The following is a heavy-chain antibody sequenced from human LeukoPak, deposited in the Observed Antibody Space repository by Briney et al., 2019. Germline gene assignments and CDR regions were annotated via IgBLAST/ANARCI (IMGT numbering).Heavy chain of an antibody. CDR3: ARAGITETTSWFDP. CDR2: IYSSGTT. J-gene: IGHJ5*02. D-gene: IGHD1-20*01. CDR1: AGSISSFY. Sequence: SETLSLTCTVYAGSISSFYWSWIRPPQGQGLEWIGYIYSSGTTNYNPSLKSRVTMSVDTSKNQFCLKPSSVTAADTAVYYCARAGITETTSWFDPWGQGTLVNVSS. V-gene: IGHV4-59*01.